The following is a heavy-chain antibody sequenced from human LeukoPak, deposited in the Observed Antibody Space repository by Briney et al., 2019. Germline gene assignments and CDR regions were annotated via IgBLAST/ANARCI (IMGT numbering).Heavy chain of an antibody. J-gene: IGHJ4*02. CDR2: ISSSSSYI. CDR1: AFTFSIYS. Sequence: GGSLRLSCAASAFTFSIYSINWVRQAPGKGPEWVSSISSSSSYISYADSVKGRFTISRDNAKNSLYLQMNNLRAEDTAVYYCVRKLTGTTYFDYWGQGTLVTVSS. V-gene: IGHV3-21*01. CDR3: VRKLTGTTYFDY. D-gene: IGHD1-1*01.